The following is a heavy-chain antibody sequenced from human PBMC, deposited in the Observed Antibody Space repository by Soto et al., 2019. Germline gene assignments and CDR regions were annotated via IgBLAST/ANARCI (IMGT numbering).Heavy chain of an antibody. CDR1: GGTFSSYA. D-gene: IGHD2-8*01. Sequence: SVKVSCKASGGTFSSYAISWVRQAPGQGLEWMGGIIPIFGTANYAQKFQGRVTITADESASTAYMELSSLRSEDTAVYYCARAVRPTRGMDVWGQGTTVTVSS. V-gene: IGHV1-69*13. CDR2: IIPIFGTA. J-gene: IGHJ6*02. CDR3: ARAVRPTRGMDV.